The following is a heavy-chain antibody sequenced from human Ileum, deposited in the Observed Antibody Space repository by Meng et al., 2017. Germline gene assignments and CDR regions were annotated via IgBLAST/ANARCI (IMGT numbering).Heavy chain of an antibody. D-gene: IGHD1-1*01. J-gene: IGHJ4*02. CDR2: INAGNGNI. CDR1: GYTFRNYP. V-gene: IGHV1-3*01. CDR3: ARENDNWNYFDY. Sequence: QVQLVQSGAEVKTVGASVKVSCTASGYTFRNYPLHWVRQAPGQRPEWMGWINAGNGNIKISQKFQGRITITSDTSATAYMELSSLRSEDTAVYFCARENDNWNYFDYWGQGSLVTVSS.